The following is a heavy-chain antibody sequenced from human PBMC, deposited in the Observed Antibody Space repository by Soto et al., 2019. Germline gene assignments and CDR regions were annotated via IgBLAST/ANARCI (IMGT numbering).Heavy chain of an antibody. CDR1: GGSITSGGYS. V-gene: IGHV4-30-2*01. J-gene: IGHJ5*02. Sequence: SETLSLTCAVSGGSITSGGYSWSWIRQPPGKGLEWIGYISHSGSTYYNPSLKSRVTISLDRSKNQFSLKLSSVTAADTAVYYCARCFDPWGQGTLVTVS. D-gene: IGHD3-16*01. CDR2: ISHSGST. CDR3: ARCFDP.